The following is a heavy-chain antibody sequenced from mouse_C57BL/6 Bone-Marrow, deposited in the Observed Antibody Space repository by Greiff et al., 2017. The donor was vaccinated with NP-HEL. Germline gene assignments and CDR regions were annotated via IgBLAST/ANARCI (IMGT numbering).Heavy chain of an antibody. CDR3: ARRFYYGNFYWYVDV. Sequence: EVKLMESGGDLVKPGGSLKLSCAASGFTFSSYGMSWVRQTPDKRLEWVATISSGGSYTYSPDSVKGRFTISRDNAKNTLYLQMSSLKSEDTAMYYCARRFYYGNFYWYVDVGGTGTTVTVSS. CDR1: GFTFSSYG. J-gene: IGHJ1*03. CDR2: ISSGGSYT. D-gene: IGHD2-1*01. V-gene: IGHV5-6*02.